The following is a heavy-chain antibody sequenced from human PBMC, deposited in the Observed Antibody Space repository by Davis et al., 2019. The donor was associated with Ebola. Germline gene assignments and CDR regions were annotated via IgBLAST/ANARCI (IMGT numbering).Heavy chain of an antibody. Sequence: ASVKVSCKASGYTFTGYYMHWVRQAPGQGPEWMGGFDPEDGETIYAQKFQGRVTMTTDTSTSTAYMELRSLRSDDTAVYYCARLILWFGELAGEYSFDYWGQGTLVTVSS. CDR3: ARLILWFGELAGEYSFDY. D-gene: IGHD3-10*01. V-gene: IGHV1-24*01. J-gene: IGHJ4*02. CDR1: GYTFTGYY. CDR2: FDPEDGET.